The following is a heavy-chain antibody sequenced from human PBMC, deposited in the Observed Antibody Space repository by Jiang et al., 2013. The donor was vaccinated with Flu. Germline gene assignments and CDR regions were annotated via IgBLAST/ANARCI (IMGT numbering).Heavy chain of an antibody. V-gene: IGHV4-59*08. D-gene: IGHD3-10*01. CDR1: GGSISSYY. J-gene: IGHJ5*02. CDR3: AKRTLVRGVHNWFDP. Sequence: PGLVKPSETLSLTCTVSGGSISSYYWSWIRQPPGKGLEWIGYIYYSGSTNYNPSLKSRVTISLDTSKSQFSLKLSSVTAADTAVYYCAKRTLVRGVHNWFDPWGQGTLVTVSS. CDR2: IYYSGST.